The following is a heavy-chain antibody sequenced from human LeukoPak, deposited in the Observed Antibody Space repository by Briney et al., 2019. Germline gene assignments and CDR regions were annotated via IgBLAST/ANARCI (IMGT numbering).Heavy chain of an antibody. CDR1: GGTFSTYS. D-gene: IGHD6-13*01. CDR3: ASLEGEQLVLDY. Sequence: SVKVSCKASGGTFSTYSTSWVRQAPGHGLEWMGGVIPVFGTSVYAQKFQDRVTITADESTSTAYMELSSLRSEDTAVYYCASLEGEQLVLDYWGQGTLVTVSS. CDR2: VIPVFGTS. J-gene: IGHJ4*02. V-gene: IGHV1-69*13.